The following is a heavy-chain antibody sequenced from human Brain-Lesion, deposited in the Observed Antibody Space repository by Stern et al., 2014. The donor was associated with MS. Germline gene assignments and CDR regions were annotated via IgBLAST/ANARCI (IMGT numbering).Heavy chain of an antibody. J-gene: IGHJ4*02. Sequence: VQLVESGPGLVKPSETLSLTCTVSGGSISSSTYYWAWIRQPPGKGLEWLGNIYYSGFTYYNPSLKSRVNISVDMSKNQFSLKLSSVTAADTAIYYCARHDSVPRPSQLYSARDRGPGYFDYWGQGTLVTVSS. CDR2: IYYSGFT. CDR3: ARHDSVPRPSQLYSARDRGPGYFDY. CDR1: GGSISSSTYY. V-gene: IGHV4-39*01. D-gene: IGHD1-26*01.